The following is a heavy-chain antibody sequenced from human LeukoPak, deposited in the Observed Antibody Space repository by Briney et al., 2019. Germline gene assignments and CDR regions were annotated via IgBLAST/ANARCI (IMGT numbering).Heavy chain of an antibody. CDR3: ARRQLWRHAFDI. Sequence: PSETLSLTCTVSDYSISNDYYWGWIRQPPGKGLEWIGSIYYSGSTYYNPSLKSRVTISVDTSKNQFSLKLSSVTAADTAVYYCARRQLWRHAFDIWGQGTMVTVSS. CDR1: DYSISNDYY. J-gene: IGHJ3*02. CDR2: IYYSGST. V-gene: IGHV4-38-2*02. D-gene: IGHD5-18*01.